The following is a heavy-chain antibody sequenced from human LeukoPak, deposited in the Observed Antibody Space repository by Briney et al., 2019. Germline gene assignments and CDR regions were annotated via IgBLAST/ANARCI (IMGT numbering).Heavy chain of an antibody. D-gene: IGHD3-3*01. V-gene: IGHV1-69*01. Sequence: GSSVKVSCKASGGTFSSYAISWVRQAPGQGLEWMGGIIPIFGTANYAQKFQGRVTITADESTGTAYMELSSLRSEDTAVYYCAREGNPFWSGYQRVVYAFDIWGQGTMATVSS. CDR2: IIPIFGTA. CDR1: GGTFSSYA. CDR3: AREGNPFWSGYQRVVYAFDI. J-gene: IGHJ3*02.